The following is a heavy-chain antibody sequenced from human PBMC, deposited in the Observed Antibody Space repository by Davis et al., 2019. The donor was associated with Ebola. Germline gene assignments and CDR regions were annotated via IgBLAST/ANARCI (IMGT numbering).Heavy chain of an antibody. CDR1: GFTVSSNY. D-gene: IGHD3-22*01. Sequence: GESLKISCAASGFTVSSNYMSWVRQAPGKGLEWVSVFYRGGSTYYADSVKGRFTISRDNSKNTLYLQMNSLRAEDTALYYCAAYDSTFRNYWGQGTLVTVSS. CDR3: AAYDSTFRNY. CDR2: FYRGGST. V-gene: IGHV3-53*05. J-gene: IGHJ4*02.